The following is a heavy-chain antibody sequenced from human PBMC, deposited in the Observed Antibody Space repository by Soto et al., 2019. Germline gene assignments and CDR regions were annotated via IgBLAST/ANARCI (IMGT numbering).Heavy chain of an antibody. V-gene: IGHV2-5*02. CDR2: IYWDYDK. D-gene: IGHD1-7*01. Sequence: QITLKESGPTLVKPTQTLTLTCTFSGFSLSTSGVAVGWIRQPPGKALEWLGIIYWDYDKRYSPSLESRLTISKDTSKNQVVLTMTNMDPVDTATYYWARRPGTNYHYGMDVWGQGTTVTVSS. CDR1: GFSLSTSGVA. J-gene: IGHJ6*02. CDR3: ARRPGTNYHYGMDV.